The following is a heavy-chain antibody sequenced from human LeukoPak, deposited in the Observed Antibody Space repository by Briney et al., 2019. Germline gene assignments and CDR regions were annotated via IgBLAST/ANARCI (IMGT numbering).Heavy chain of an antibody. CDR1: GASITSASHF. D-gene: IGHD3-22*01. CDR2: IYYSGIT. CDR3: ARVPHYYDSSGYYAHWFDP. Sequence: SETLSLTCSVSGASITSASHFWGWIRQPPGKGLEWIGTIYYSGITYYNPSLKSRVTISIDTSKNQFSLRLNSVTAADTAVYYCARVPHYYDSSGYYAHWFDPWGQGTLVTVSS. V-gene: IGHV4-39*07. J-gene: IGHJ5*02.